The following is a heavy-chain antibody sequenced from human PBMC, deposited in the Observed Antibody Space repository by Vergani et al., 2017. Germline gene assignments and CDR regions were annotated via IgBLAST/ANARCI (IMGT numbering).Heavy chain of an antibody. CDR2: INPSGGST. J-gene: IGHJ4*02. V-gene: IGHV1-46*01. CDR1: GYTFTNYY. Sequence: VLLVQSGAEVKKPGASVRVSCKASGYTFTNYYIHWVRQAPGQGLEWMGIINPSGGSTTYAQQFQGRLTMTRDTSTSTVYMDLSNLRSEDTAVYYCARDGKSRDCSSTSCYSWLRYWGQGTLVTVSS. D-gene: IGHD2-2*01. CDR3: ARDGKSRDCSSTSCYSWLRY.